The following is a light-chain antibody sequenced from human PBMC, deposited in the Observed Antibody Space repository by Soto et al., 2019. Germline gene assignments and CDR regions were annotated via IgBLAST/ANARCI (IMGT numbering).Light chain of an antibody. CDR3: SSYGGSNNLV. CDR2: EVT. J-gene: IGLJ2*01. CDR1: SSDVGGYNY. V-gene: IGLV2-8*01. Sequence: QSVLTQPPSASGSPGQSVTISCTGTSSDVGGYNYVSWYQQHPGKAPKLMIYEVTKRPSGVPDRFSGSKSGNTASLTVSGLQAEDEADYYCSSYGGSNNLVFGRGTKLTVL.